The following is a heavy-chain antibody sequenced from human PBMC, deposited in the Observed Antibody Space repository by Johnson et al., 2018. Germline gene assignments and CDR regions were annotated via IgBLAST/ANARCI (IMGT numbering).Heavy chain of an antibody. J-gene: IGHJ6*03. CDR1: GIIFSSYG. Sequence: QVQLVESGGGVVQPGRSLRLSCAASGIIFSSYGMHWVRQAPGKGLEWVTLISYDGSNKYYADSVKGRFTISRDNSKNKVYLQMNSLRAEDTAVFYCAKDVYRRLLSNYYYMDVWGKGTTVTVSS. CDR2: ISYDGSNK. V-gene: IGHV3-30*18. CDR3: AKDVYRRLLSNYYYMDV. D-gene: IGHD5-12*01.